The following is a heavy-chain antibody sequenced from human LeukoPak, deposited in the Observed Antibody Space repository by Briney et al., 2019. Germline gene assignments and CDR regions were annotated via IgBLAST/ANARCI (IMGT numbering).Heavy chain of an antibody. CDR2: ISYDGNIK. CDR1: GFTYNILG. CDR3: EKEPNWFSTSLLVDH. Sequence: GGSLRLPCSASGFTYNILGMHWARQAPTKGLEWVAFISYDGNIKYYGDSVKGRFTISRDNSKNTLYLQMNSLRLEDTALYYCEKEPNWFSTSLLVDHWGQGTLVTVSS. J-gene: IGHJ4*02. D-gene: IGHD6-13*01. V-gene: IGHV3-30*18.